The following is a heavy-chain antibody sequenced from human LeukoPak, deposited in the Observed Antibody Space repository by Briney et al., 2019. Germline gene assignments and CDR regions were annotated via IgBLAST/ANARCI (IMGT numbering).Heavy chain of an antibody. V-gene: IGHV1-69*13. D-gene: IGHD6-19*01. J-gene: IGHJ4*02. CDR1: GGTFSSYA. CDR2: IIPIFGTA. Sequence: SVKVSCKASGGTFSSYAISCVRQAPGQGLEWMGGIIPIFGTANYAQKFQGRVTITADESTSTAYMELSSLRSEDTAVYYCARGSSSGWHTDYWGQGTLVTVSS. CDR3: ARGSSSGWHTDY.